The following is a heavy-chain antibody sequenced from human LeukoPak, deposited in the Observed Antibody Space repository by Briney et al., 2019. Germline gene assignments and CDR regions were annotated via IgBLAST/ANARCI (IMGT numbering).Heavy chain of an antibody. CDR2: IRYDGSNK. D-gene: IGHD6-19*01. J-gene: IGHJ6*03. V-gene: IGHV3-30*02. Sequence: GGSLRLSCAASGFTFSSYGMHWVRQAPGKGLAWVAFIRYDGSNKYYADSVKGRFTISRDNSKNTLYLQMNSLRAEDTAVYYCAKVAEQWLDKSYYYYYYMDVWGKGTTVTVSS. CDR3: AKVAEQWLDKSYYYYYYMDV. CDR1: GFTFSSYG.